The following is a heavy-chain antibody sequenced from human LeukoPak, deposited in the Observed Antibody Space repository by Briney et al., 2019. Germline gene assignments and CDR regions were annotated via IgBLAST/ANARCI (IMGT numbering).Heavy chain of an antibody. D-gene: IGHD2-2*01. J-gene: IGHJ4*02. CDR3: AREGYCSSTSCYLSY. V-gene: IGHV3-53*04. CDR2: IYSGGST. Sequence: GGSLRLSCAASGFTVSSNYMSWVRQAPGKGLEWVSVIYSGGSTYYADSVKGRFTISRHNSKNTLYLQMNGLRAEDTAVYYCAREGYCSSTSCYLSYWGQGTLVTVSS. CDR1: GFTVSSNY.